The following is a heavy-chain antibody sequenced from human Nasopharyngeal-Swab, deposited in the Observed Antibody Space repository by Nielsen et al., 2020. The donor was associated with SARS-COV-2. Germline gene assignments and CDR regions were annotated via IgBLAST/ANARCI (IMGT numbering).Heavy chain of an antibody. J-gene: IGHJ4*02. CDR3: ARGSVYSTLVY. D-gene: IGHD2-2*01. V-gene: IGHV3-21*01. Sequence: GESLKISCAASGFTFSYYNMNWVRQAPGKGLEWVSSITGSSDDISYADSVKGRFTVSRDNAENSLYLHMNSLRAEDTAVYYCARGSVYSTLVYWGQGILVTVSS. CDR1: GFTFSYYN. CDR2: ITGSSDDI.